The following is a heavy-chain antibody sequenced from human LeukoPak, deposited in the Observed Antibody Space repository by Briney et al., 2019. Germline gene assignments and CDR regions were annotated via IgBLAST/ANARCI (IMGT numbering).Heavy chain of an antibody. Sequence: GGSLKLSCAASGFSVSNTYMSWVRQAPGKGLEWVSIIYSGGNTYYADSVKGRFTISRDNSKNTLYLQMNRLRPEDTAVYYCARGTVTAPDYWGQGTLVTVSS. V-gene: IGHV3-53*01. CDR1: GFSVSNTY. CDR2: IYSGGNT. CDR3: ARGTVTAPDY. D-gene: IGHD2-21*02. J-gene: IGHJ4*02.